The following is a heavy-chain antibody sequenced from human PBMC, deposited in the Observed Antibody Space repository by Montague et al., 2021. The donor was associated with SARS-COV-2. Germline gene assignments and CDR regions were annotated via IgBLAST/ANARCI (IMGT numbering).Heavy chain of an antibody. CDR2: TYYRSKWYN. D-gene: IGHD1-1*01. CDR1: GDSVSSNSAT. Sequence: CAISGDSVSSNSATCNWVRQSPSRGLEWLGRTYYRSKWYNDYAVSVRGRVTINPDTPKNQFSLQLNSVTPEDTAIYYCTSGREGNYNVMDVWGQGTTVTVSS. V-gene: IGHV6-1*01. J-gene: IGHJ6*02. CDR3: TSGREGNYNVMDV.